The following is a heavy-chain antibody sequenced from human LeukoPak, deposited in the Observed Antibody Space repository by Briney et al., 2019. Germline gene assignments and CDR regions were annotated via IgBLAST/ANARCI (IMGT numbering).Heavy chain of an antibody. J-gene: IGHJ3*02. CDR1: GGTFSSYA. Sequence: SVKVSCKASGGTFSSYAISWVRQAPGQGLEWMGGIIPIFGTANYAQKFQGRVTITADESTSTAYMELSSLRSEDTAVYYCARYGGSAQSDAFDIWGQGTMVTVSS. D-gene: IGHD1-26*01. CDR3: ARYGGSAQSDAFDI. CDR2: IIPIFGTA. V-gene: IGHV1-69*01.